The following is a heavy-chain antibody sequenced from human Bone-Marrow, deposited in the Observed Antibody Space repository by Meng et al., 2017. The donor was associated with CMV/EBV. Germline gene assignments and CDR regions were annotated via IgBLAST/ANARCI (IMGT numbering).Heavy chain of an antibody. D-gene: IGHD4/OR15-4a*01. CDR2: VFSTGAT. CDR3: ATGIRYDGAGLPVRWYLDH. V-gene: IGHV4-39*07. J-gene: IGHJ2*01. CDR1: GGSISTSGFY. Sequence: SETLSLTCTVAGGSISTSGFYWDWIRQPPGKALEWIASVFSTGATYYNPSLKSRVSISVDTSESQFSLKMRSVTAADTAMYYCATGIRYDGAGLPVRWYLDHWGRGTLVTVSS.